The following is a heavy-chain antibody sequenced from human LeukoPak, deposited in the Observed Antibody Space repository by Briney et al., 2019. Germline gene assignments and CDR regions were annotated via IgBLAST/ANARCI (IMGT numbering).Heavy chain of an antibody. Sequence: SETLSHTCTVSGGSISSYYWSWIRQPPGKGLEWIGYIYYSGSTNYNPSLKSRVTISVDTSKNQFSLKLSSVTAADTAVYYCARVKAAAGRLAYYYMDVWGKGTTVTVSS. CDR2: IYYSGST. CDR1: GGSISSYY. J-gene: IGHJ6*03. V-gene: IGHV4-59*13. D-gene: IGHD6-13*01. CDR3: ARVKAAAGRLAYYYMDV.